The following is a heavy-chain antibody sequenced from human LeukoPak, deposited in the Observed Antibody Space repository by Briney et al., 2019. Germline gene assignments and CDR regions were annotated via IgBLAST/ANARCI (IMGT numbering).Heavy chain of an antibody. J-gene: IGHJ5*02. Sequence: ASVKVSCKASGYTFTGYYMHWVRQAPGQGLEWMGWINPNSGGTNYAQKFQGRVTMTRDTSISTAYMELSRLRSDDTAVYYCAIHDFWSGYSANWFDPWGQGTLVTVSS. V-gene: IGHV1-2*02. D-gene: IGHD3-3*01. CDR1: GYTFTGYY. CDR3: AIHDFWSGYSANWFDP. CDR2: INPNSGGT.